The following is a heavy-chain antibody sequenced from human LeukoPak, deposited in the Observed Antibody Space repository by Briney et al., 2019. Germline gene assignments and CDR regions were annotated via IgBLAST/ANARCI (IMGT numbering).Heavy chain of an antibody. CDR2: MNPNSGNT. CDR1: GYTFSSHD. Sequence: ASVKVSCKASGYTFSSHDINWVRQVPGHGLEWMGWMNPNSGNTGSAQKFQGRVAMTRDTSIGTAYLELSSLSSDDTAVYYCVRGDYVVSTAILLLRYWGQGTLVAVTS. D-gene: IGHD2-21*01. CDR3: VRGDYVVSTAILLLRY. J-gene: IGHJ1*01. V-gene: IGHV1-8*01.